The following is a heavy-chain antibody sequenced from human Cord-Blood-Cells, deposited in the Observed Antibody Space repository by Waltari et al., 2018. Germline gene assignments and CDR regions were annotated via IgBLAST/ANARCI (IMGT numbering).Heavy chain of an antibody. CDR2: IYSGGST. CDR3: ARDGGLAGYWYFDL. V-gene: IGHV3-53*01. Sequence: EVQLVESGGGLIQPGGSLRLSCAASGFTVSSNYMSWVRQAPGKGLEWVSVIYSGGSTYYADSVRGRFTISRDNSKSTLYLQMNGLRAEDTAVYYCARDGGLAGYWYFDLWGRGTLVTVSS. D-gene: IGHD3-16*01. CDR1: GFTVSSNY. J-gene: IGHJ2*01.